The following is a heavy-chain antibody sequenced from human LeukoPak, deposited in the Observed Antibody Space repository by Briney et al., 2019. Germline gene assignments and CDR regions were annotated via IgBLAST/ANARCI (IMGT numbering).Heavy chain of an antibody. CDR3: ARGWELYYFDY. J-gene: IGHJ4*02. D-gene: IGHD1-26*01. Sequence: ASVKVSCKASGYTFTCYYMHWVRHAPGQGLEWMGWINPNSGGTNYAQKFHGRVTMTRDTSISTAYMELSRLRSDDTAVYYCARGWELYYFDYWGQGSLVTVSS. V-gene: IGHV1-2*02. CDR2: INPNSGGT. CDR1: GYTFTCYY.